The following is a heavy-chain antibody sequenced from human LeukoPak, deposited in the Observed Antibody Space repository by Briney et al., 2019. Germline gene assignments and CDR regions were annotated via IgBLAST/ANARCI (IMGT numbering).Heavy chain of an antibody. CDR3: AKDLHYNDGRWEFDP. Sequence: PGGSLRLSCAASGFTFSTFAMTGVRQAPGKGLEWVSGVVGGGTTYYADSVKGRFTLSKDNSKKTVYLQMNSLRVEDTAIYYCAKDLHYNDGRWEFDPWGQGTLVTVSS. D-gene: IGHD5-24*01. J-gene: IGHJ5*02. CDR2: VVGGGTT. V-gene: IGHV3-23*01. CDR1: GFTFSTFA.